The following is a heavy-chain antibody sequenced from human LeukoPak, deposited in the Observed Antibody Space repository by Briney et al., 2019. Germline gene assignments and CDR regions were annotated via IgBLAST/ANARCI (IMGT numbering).Heavy chain of an antibody. V-gene: IGHV4-59*01. CDR3: ARETDYVFY. Sequence: SETLSLTXTVSGGSLSSYYWSWIRQPPGKGLEGIGYIYYSGSTNYNPSLKSRVTISVDTSTTEFSLKLSSVAAADTAVSSCARETDYVFYWGQGTLVTVSS. J-gene: IGHJ4*02. D-gene: IGHD3-16*01. CDR1: GGSLSSYY. CDR2: IYYSGST.